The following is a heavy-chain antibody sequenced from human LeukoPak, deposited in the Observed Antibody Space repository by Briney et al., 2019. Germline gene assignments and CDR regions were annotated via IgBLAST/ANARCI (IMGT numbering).Heavy chain of an antibody. Sequence: SETLSLTCTVSGGSISSGDYYWSWIRQSPGKGLEWIGYIYYSGSTYYNPSLKSRFTISLDTSKNQFSLKLSSVTAADTAVYYCASTYSGVSWYYFDYWGQGTQVSVSS. V-gene: IGHV4-30-4*08. CDR1: GGSISSGDYY. J-gene: IGHJ4*02. CDR2: IYYSGST. CDR3: ASTYSGVSWYYFDY. D-gene: IGHD1-26*01.